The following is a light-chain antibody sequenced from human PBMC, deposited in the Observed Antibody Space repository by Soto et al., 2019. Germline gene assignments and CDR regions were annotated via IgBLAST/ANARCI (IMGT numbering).Light chain of an antibody. CDR2: AAS. CDR3: QQSYSTLIT. Sequence: GDRVTITCRASQSATTWLAWYQQKPGKAPKLLIYAASSLQSGVPSRFSGSGSGTDFTLTISSLQPEDFATYYCQQSYSTLITFGQGTRLEIK. CDR1: QSATTW. J-gene: IGKJ5*01. V-gene: IGKV1-39*01.